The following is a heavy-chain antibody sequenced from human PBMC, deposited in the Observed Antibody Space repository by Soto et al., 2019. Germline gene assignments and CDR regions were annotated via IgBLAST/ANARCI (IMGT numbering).Heavy chain of an antibody. Sequence: PSETLSLTCTVSGGSTSSYYWSWIRQPPGKGLEWIGYIYYSGSTNYNPSLKSRVTISVDTSKNQFSLKLSSVTAADTAVYYCARHGSYYCGSGSYYPVEHWGQGTLVTDPS. V-gene: IGHV4-59*08. D-gene: IGHD3-10*01. CDR3: ARHGSYYCGSGSYYPVEH. CDR2: IYYSGST. J-gene: IGHJ5*02. CDR1: GGSTSSYY.